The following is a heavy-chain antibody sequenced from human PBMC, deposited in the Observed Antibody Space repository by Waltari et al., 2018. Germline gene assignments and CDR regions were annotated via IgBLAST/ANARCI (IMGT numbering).Heavy chain of an antibody. CDR2: INHSGST. V-gene: IGHV4-34*01. D-gene: IGHD3-22*01. CDR3: ARRRGYYDTKSGVDY. CDR1: GASFRGSF. Sequence: QVQLQQWGAGLLKPSETLSLSCAVYGASFRGSFRRWIRQPPGKGLEWIGEINHSGSTNYNPSLKSRVTISVDTSKNQFSLKLSSVTAADTAVYYCARRRGYYDTKSGVDYWGQGTLVTVSS. J-gene: IGHJ4*02.